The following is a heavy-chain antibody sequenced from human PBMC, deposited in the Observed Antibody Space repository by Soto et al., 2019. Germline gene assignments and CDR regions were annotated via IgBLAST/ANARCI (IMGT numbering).Heavy chain of an antibody. V-gene: IGHV4-4*02. Sequence: QVQLQESGPGLVKPSGTLSLTCAVSGGSISSSNWWSWVRQPPGKGLEWIGEIYHSGSTNYNPSLKSRVTISVDKPKNQFALKLSSVAAADTAGYYCARDGAYYYDSSGCFDYWGQGTLVTVSS. CDR1: GGSISSSNW. J-gene: IGHJ4*02. CDR3: ARDGAYYYDSSGCFDY. CDR2: IYHSGST. D-gene: IGHD3-22*01.